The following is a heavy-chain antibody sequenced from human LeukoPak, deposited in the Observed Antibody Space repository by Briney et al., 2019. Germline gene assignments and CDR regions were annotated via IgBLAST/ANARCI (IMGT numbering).Heavy chain of an antibody. CDR3: ARDTTGDAFDI. CDR2: IKQDGSEK. J-gene: IGHJ3*02. D-gene: IGHD2/OR15-2a*01. Sequence: GGSLRLSCAASGFTFRSYWMSWVRQAPGKGLEWVANIKQDGSEKYYVDSVKGRFTISRDNAKNSLYLQMNSLRAEDTAVYYCARDTTGDAFDIWGQGTMVTVSS. V-gene: IGHV3-7*01. CDR1: GFTFRSYW.